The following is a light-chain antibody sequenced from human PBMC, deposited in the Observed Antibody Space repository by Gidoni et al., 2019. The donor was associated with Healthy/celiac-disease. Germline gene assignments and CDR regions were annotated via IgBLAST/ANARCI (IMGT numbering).Light chain of an antibody. J-gene: IGLJ3*02. CDR1: SSNTGSNY. CDR3: AAWDDSLSGWV. Sequence: QSVLTQPPPASGTPGQRVTISCSGSSSNTGSNYVYWYQQLPGTAPKLLIYSNNQRPSGVPDRFSGSKSGTSASLAISGLRSEDEADYYCAAWDDSLSGWVFGGGTKLTVL. V-gene: IGLV1-47*02. CDR2: SNN.